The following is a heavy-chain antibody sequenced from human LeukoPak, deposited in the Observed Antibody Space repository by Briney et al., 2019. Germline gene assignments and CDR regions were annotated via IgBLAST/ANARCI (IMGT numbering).Heavy chain of an antibody. CDR2: IYSEGPT. Sequence: GGSLRLSCAASGLTVSRNYMSWVRQAPGKGLEWVSLIYSEGPTYYADFVKGRFTISRDNSWNTLYLQMNSLRGEDTAVYYCVGGRDGYKQGDHWGQGTLVTVSS. D-gene: IGHD5-24*01. V-gene: IGHV3-66*01. CDR3: VGGRDGYKQGDH. J-gene: IGHJ4*02. CDR1: GLTVSRNY.